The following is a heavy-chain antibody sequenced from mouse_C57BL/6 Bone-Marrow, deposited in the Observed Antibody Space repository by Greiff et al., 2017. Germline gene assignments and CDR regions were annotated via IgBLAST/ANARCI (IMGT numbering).Heavy chain of an antibody. V-gene: IGHV1-55*01. Sequence: QVQLQQPGAELVKPGASVKMSCKASGYTFTSYWITWVKQRPGQGLEWIGDIYPGSGSTNYNEKFKSKATLTVDTSSSTAYMQLSSLTSEDSAVYYCARPRYCSSRSPAYWGQGTLVTVSA. CDR3: ARPRYCSSRSPAY. J-gene: IGHJ3*01. CDR1: GYTFTSYW. CDR2: IYPGSGST. D-gene: IGHD1-1*01.